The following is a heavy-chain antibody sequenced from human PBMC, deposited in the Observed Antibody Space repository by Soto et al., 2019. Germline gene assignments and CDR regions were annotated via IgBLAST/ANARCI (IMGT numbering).Heavy chain of an antibody. CDR3: ARTYYGSGSHFDY. J-gene: IGHJ4*02. CDR1: GGSISNGSYW. Sequence: SVTMSVTCSVAGGSISNGSYWWSWNSQHPGKGLEWIGYISYSGSTYYNPSLKSRVTISLDTSENQFSLKLSSVTAADTAVYYCARTYYGSGSHFDYWGQGTPVTVSS. CDR2: ISYSGST. V-gene: IGHV4-31*03. D-gene: IGHD3-10*01.